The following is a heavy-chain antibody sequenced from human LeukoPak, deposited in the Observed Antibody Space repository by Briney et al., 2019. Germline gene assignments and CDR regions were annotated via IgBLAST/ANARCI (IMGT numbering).Heavy chain of an antibody. CDR1: GGSISSSNW. D-gene: IGHD5-24*01. CDR2: IYYSGST. J-gene: IGHJ3*02. V-gene: IGHV4-39*01. CDR3: ARHTRYEMATIGAFDI. Sequence: SETLSLTCAVSGGSISSSNWWSWVRQPPGKGLEWIGSIYYSGSTYYNPSLKSRVTISVDTSKNQFSLKLSSVTAADTAVYYCARHTRYEMATIGAFDIWGQGTMVTVSS.